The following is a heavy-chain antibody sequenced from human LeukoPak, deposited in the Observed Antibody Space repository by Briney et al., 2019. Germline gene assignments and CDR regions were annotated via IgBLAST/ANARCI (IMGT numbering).Heavy chain of an antibody. Sequence: GGSLRLSCAASGFTVSSNYMSWVRQAPGKGLEWVSVIYSGNNTYYADSVKGRFTISRDTSKNTLYLQMNSLRAEDTAVYYCARTVGYGDYSWFDPWGQGTLVTVSS. CDR2: IYSGNNT. D-gene: IGHD4-17*01. CDR1: GFTVSSNY. V-gene: IGHV3-53*01. J-gene: IGHJ5*02. CDR3: ARTVGYGDYSWFDP.